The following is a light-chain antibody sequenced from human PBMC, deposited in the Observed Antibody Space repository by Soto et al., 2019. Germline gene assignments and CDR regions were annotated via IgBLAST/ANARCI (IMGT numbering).Light chain of an antibody. CDR1: QSLSGN. CDR3: HHYDHRLQT. Sequence: EVVMTQSAAPLAGNQGKTGTLSYMASQSLSGNLAWYQQKPGQAPRLLIFRASTRATGVPARFSGSGSGTQFTLTIGGLQSEDFALYYCHHYDHRLQTCRQGTKVDIK. V-gene: IGKV3-15*01. J-gene: IGKJ1*01. CDR2: RAS.